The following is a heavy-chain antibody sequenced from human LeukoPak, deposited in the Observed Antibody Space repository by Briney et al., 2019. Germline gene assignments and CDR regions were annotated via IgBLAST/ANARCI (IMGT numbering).Heavy chain of an antibody. D-gene: IGHD3-9*01. V-gene: IGHV3-11*01. J-gene: IGHJ4*02. CDR1: GFTFSDYY. CDR3: ARVLVMGYFDWLSAPYYFDY. Sequence: PGCALRLSCAASGFTFSDYYMSWIRLAPGQGLEWLSYISSSGSTIYYADSVQGRFTISRDNAKNSLYLQMNSLRAEDTAVYYCARVLVMGYFDWLSAPYYFDYWGQGTLVTVSS. CDR2: ISSSGSTI.